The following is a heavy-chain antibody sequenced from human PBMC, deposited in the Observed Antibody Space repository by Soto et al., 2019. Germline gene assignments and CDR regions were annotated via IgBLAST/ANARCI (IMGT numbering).Heavy chain of an antibody. V-gene: IGHV4-59*11. CDR2: IFYSGST. D-gene: IGHD6-6*01. CDR3: AREDYTTSSGFDP. J-gene: IGHJ5*02. Sequence: QVQLQESGPGLVKPSETLSLICSVSGGSITSHYWTWIRQPPGKGLEWIGSIFYSGSTNYNPSLQSRVTMSIDRSTNQFSLRLNFLTAADTAVYYCAREDYTTSSGFDPWGQGTLVTVSS. CDR1: GGSITSHY.